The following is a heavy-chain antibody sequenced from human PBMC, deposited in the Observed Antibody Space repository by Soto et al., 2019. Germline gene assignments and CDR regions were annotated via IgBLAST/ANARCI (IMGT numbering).Heavy chain of an antibody. D-gene: IGHD6-19*01. CDR2: ISYDGSNK. V-gene: IGHV3-30*18. CDR1: GFTFSSYG. CDR3: AKDRRGAWYSSGWYISSASRYYYGMDV. Sequence: GGSLRLSCAASGFTFSSYGMHWVRQAPGKGLEWVAVISYDGSNKYYADSVKGRFTISRDNSKNTLYLQMNSLRAEDTAVYYCAKDRRGAWYSSGWYISSASRYYYGMDVWGQGTTVTVSS. J-gene: IGHJ6*02.